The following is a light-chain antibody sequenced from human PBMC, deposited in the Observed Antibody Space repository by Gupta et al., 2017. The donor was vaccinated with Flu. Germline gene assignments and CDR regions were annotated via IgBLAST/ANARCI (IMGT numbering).Light chain of an antibody. J-gene: IGLJ3*02. V-gene: IGLV7-46*01. Sequence: AVSTPPPSLTVSPAVTVPLPRAPDAGAVTIGHYPYWFQQKPGQAPMTLIYDTSNSHSWTLARFSGALIGGKAALSLSGAQEDDEADYYCVGSYPGGRVFGGGTKLTVL. CDR2: DTS. CDR3: VGSYPGGRV. CDR1: AGAVTIGHY.